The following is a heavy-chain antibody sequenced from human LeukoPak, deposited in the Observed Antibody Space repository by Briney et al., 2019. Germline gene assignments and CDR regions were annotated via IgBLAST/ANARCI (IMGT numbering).Heavy chain of an antibody. J-gene: IGHJ4*02. V-gene: IGHV4-59*01. CDR3: ARDRIGSGWYLFDY. CDR1: GGSISSYY. Sequence: PSETLSLTCTVSGGSISSYYWSWIRQPPGKGLEWIGYIYYSGSTNYNPSLKSRVTISVDTSKNQFSLKLSSVTAADTAVYYCARDRIGSGWYLFDYWSQGTLVTVSS. D-gene: IGHD6-19*01. CDR2: IYYSGST.